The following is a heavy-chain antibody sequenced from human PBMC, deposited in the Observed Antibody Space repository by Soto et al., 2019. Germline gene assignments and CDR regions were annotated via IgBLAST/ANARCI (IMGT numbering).Heavy chain of an antibody. V-gene: IGHV3-53*01. CDR2: IYSGGST. CDR3: ARAYYDFWSGYYRNAFDI. J-gene: IGHJ3*02. Sequence: GGSLILSCASSGFTVSSNYMSWVRQAPGKGLEWVSVIYSGGSTYYADSVKCRFTIARDNSKNTLYLQMNSLRAEDTAVYYCARAYYDFWSGYYRNAFDIWGQGTMVTVSS. CDR1: GFTVSSNY. D-gene: IGHD3-3*01.